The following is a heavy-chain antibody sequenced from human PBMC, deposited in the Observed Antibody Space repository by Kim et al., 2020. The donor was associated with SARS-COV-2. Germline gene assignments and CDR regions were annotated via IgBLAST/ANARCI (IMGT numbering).Heavy chain of an antibody. CDR3: ARQHYDILTGFDP. D-gene: IGHD3-9*01. CDR1: GGSISSGGYY. CDR2: IYYSGST. V-gene: IGHV4-31*03. J-gene: IGHJ5*02. Sequence: SETLSLTCTVSGGSISSGGYYWSWIRQHPGKGLEWIGYIYYSGSTYNNPSLKSRVTISVDTSKNQFSLKLSSVTAADTAVYYCARQHYDILTGFDPWGQGTLVTVSS.